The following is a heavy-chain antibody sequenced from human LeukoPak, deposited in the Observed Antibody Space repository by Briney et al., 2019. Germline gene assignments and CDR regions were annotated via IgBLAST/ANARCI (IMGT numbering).Heavy chain of an antibody. Sequence: ASVKVSCKASVYTFTIYDINWVRQATGQGLEWMGWMNPNSGNTGYAQKFQGRVTMTRNTSISTAYMELSSLRSEDTAVYYCARGHATGIHYYYYMDVWGKGTPVTVSS. V-gene: IGHV1-8*01. CDR2: MNPNSGNT. J-gene: IGHJ6*03. CDR3: ARGHATGIHYYYYMDV. CDR1: VYTFTIYD. D-gene: IGHD2-15*01.